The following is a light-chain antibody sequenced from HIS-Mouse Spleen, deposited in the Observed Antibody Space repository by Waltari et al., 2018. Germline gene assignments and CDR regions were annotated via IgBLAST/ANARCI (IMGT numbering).Light chain of an antibody. V-gene: IGLV3-10*01. J-gene: IGLJ2*01. CDR2: EDS. CDR3: YSTDSSGNHRV. CDR1: ALPKKY. Sequence: SYELTQPPSVSVSPGQTARITCSGDALPKKYAYWYQQKSVQAPVLVIYEDSKRPSGIPEGSSGSSSWTMATLTISGAQVEDEADYYCYSTDSSGNHRVFGGGTKLTVL.